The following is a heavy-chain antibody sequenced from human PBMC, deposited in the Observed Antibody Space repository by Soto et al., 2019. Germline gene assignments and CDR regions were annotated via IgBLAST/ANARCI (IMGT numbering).Heavy chain of an antibody. J-gene: IGHJ6*03. D-gene: IGHD6-13*01. CDR2: INHSGST. CDR1: GGSFSGYY. V-gene: IGHV4-34*01. Sequence: SETLSLTCAVYGGSFSGYYWSWIRQPPGKGLEWIGEINHSGSTNYNPSLKSRVTISVDTSKNQFSLKLSSVTAADTAVYYCARGRGGTGIAAAGTSRLDYYMDVWVKGTTVTVSS. CDR3: ARGRGGTGIAAAGTSRLDYYMDV.